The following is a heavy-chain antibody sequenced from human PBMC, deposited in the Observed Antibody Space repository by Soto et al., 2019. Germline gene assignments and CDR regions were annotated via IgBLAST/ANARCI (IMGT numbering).Heavy chain of an antibody. D-gene: IGHD2-2*02. J-gene: IGHJ4*02. V-gene: IGHV3-21*01. CDR2: ITSSSSYI. Sequence: GGSLRLSCAASGFTFSSYSMNWVRQDPGKGLEWVSSITSSSSYIYYADSVKGRFTISRDNAKNSLYLQMNSLRAEDTAVYYCARDDCISTSCYIGYWGQGTLVTVSS. CDR1: GFTFSSYS. CDR3: ARDDCISTSCYIGY.